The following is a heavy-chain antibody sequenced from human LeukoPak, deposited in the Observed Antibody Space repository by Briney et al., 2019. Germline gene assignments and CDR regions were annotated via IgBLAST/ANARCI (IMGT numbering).Heavy chain of an antibody. D-gene: IGHD2-2*01. CDR1: GFTFSTYW. J-gene: IGHJ4*02. Sequence: GGSLRLSCAASGFTFSTYWMNWVRQAPGKGLEWVANIKQDGTEKYYVDSVKGRFTISRDNANNSLYLQMNSLRAEDTAVYYCARGGIHCSSASCPKTYFDYWGQGTLVTVSS. V-gene: IGHV3-7*02. CDR2: IKQDGTEK. CDR3: ARGGIHCSSASCPKTYFDY.